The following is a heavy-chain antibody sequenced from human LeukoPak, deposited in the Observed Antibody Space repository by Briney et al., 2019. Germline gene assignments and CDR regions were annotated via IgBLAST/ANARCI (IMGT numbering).Heavy chain of an antibody. CDR2: ISAYNGNT. Sequence: GASVKVSCKASGYTFTSYGISWVRQAPGQGLEWMGWISAYNGNTNYAQKLQGRVTMTTDTSTSTAYMELRSLRSDDTAVYYCARAGVGATATVANLDYWGQGTLVTVSS. CDR1: GYTFTSYG. J-gene: IGHJ4*02. D-gene: IGHD1-26*01. CDR3: ARAGVGATATVANLDY. V-gene: IGHV1-18*01.